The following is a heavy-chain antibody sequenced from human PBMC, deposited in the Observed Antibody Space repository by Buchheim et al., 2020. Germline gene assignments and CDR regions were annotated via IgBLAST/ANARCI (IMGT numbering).Heavy chain of an antibody. CDR2: IKQDGSEK. CDR1: GFTFSSYW. CDR3: ARDLRYDPKDYYYYGMDV. D-gene: IGHD2-2*01. J-gene: IGHJ6*02. Sequence: EVQLVESGGGLVQPGGSLRLSCAASGFTFSSYWMSWVRQAPGKGLEWVANIKQDGSEKYYVDSVKGRFTISRDNAKNSLYLQMNSLRAEDTAVYYCARDLRYDPKDYYYYGMDVWGQGTT. V-gene: IGHV3-7*01.